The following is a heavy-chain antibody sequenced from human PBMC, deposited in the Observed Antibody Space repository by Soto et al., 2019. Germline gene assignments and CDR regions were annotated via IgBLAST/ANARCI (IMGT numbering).Heavy chain of an antibody. D-gene: IGHD3-9*01. V-gene: IGHV1-18*01. CDR1: GYTFTSYG. J-gene: IGHJ6*02. CDR2: ISAYNGNT. CDR3: ARGQTADYDILTGYYNVPYHYYGMDV. Sequence: EASVKVSCKASGYTFTSYGISWVRQAPGQGLEWMGWISAYNGNTNYAQKLQGRVTMTTDTSTSTAYMELRSLRSDDTAVYYCARGQTADYDILTGYYNVPYHYYGMDVWGQGTAVTVSS.